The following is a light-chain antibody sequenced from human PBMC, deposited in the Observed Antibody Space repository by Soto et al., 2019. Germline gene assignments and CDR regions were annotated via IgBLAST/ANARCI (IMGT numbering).Light chain of an antibody. CDR1: QSVSSSN. Sequence: EIVLTHSPVTLSFSPVESATLSCRASQSVSSSNLAWYQQKPGQPPRLLIYGASSRATGVPDRFSGSGSGTDFTLTINRLEPEDFAVYFCQQYGSSPLTFGGGTKVDIK. CDR3: QQYGSSPLT. J-gene: IGKJ4*01. CDR2: GAS. V-gene: IGKV3-20*01.